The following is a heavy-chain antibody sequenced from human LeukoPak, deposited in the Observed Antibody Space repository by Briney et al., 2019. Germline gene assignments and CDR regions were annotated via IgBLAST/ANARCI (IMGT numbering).Heavy chain of an antibody. CDR1: GYTFTTYY. V-gene: IGHV1-46*01. CDR2: INPSGDST. D-gene: IGHD2-2*01. Sequence: ASLSVSSTPSGYTFTTYYIHWVRQAPGQGLEWMGSINPSGDSTSYAQKFQGRVTMTRDTSTSPVYMELSSLRSEDTAVYYCASGGFSGTSCKGYFQHWGQGTLVTVSS. J-gene: IGHJ1*01. CDR3: ASGGFSGTSCKGYFQH.